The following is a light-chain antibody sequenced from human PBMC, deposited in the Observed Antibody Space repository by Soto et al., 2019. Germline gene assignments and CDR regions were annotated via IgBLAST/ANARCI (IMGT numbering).Light chain of an antibody. CDR1: QSVRSTN. V-gene: IGKV3-20*01. CDR2: GAS. CDR3: QQNGGSPPMYT. Sequence: IVLTQSPDTLSLSPGERATLSCRAGQSVRSTNLAWYQQKPGQAPRLLIYGASSRATGIPDRFSGSGSGTDFTLTISGLEPEDFAVYYCQQNGGSPPMYTFGQGTKLEIK. J-gene: IGKJ2*01.